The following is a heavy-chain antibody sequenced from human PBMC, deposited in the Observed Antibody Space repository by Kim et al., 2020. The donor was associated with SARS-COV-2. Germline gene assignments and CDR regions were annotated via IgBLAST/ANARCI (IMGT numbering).Heavy chain of an antibody. Sequence: VKGRFTISRDNYKNTLYLQMNSLRAEDTAVYYCATELDIVVVPAATTFDYWGQGTLVTVSS. V-gene: IGHV3-30*02. J-gene: IGHJ4*02. CDR3: ATELDIVVVPAATTFDY. D-gene: IGHD2-2*03.